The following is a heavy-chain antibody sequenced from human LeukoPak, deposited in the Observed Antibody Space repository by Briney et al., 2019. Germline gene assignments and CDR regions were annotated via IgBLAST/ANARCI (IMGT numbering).Heavy chain of an antibody. V-gene: IGHV4-61*02. CDR2: ISSSGST. CDR3: AREAPRPDY. J-gene: IGHJ4*02. CDR1: GGSISSGSYY. Sequence: SETLSLTCTVSGGSISSGSYYWSWFRQPAGKGLEWSGRISSSGSTNYNPSLKSRVTISVDTSKNQFFLKLSSVTATDTAVYYCAREAPRPDYWGQGTLVTVSS.